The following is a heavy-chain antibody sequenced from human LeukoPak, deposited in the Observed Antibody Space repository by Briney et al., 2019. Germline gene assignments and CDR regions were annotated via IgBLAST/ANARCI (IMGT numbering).Heavy chain of an antibody. J-gene: IGHJ4*02. CDR2: IYYSGST. CDR3: STSPRAPIAVAGLYYFVY. D-gene: IGHD6-19*01. CDR1: GGSISSSSYY. V-gene: IGHV4-39*07. Sequence: PSETLSLTCTVSGGSISSSSYYWGWIRQPPGKGLEWIGSIYYSGSTYYNPSLKSRVTISVDTSKNQFSLKLSSVTAADTAVYYCSTSPRAPIAVAGLYYFVYCGQGTLVTVYS.